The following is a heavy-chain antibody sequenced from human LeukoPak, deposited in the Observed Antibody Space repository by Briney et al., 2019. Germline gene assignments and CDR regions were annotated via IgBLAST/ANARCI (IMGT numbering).Heavy chain of an antibody. D-gene: IGHD4-17*01. J-gene: IGHJ4*02. Sequence: DSVKGRFTISRDNSKNTLFLQMNSLRADDTAVFYCAKDGGFYGENFDYSGQGTLVTVSS. V-gene: IGHV3-30*02. CDR3: AKDGGFYGENFDY.